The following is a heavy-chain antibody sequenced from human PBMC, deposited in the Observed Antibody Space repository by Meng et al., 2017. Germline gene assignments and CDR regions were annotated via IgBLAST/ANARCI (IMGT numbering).Heavy chain of an antibody. CDR2: IYHSGST. CDR1: GGSISSSNW. V-gene: IGHV4-4*02. J-gene: IGHJ4*02. CDR3: ARWSIYCSGGSCYSFDY. D-gene: IGHD2-15*01. Sequence: GQLQESGLGLVKPSGTLSLTCAVSGGSISSSNWWSWVRQPPGKGLEWIGEIYHSGSTNYNPSLKSRVTISVDKSKNQFSLKLSSVTAADTAVYYCARWSIYCSGGSCYSFDYWGQGTLVTVSS.